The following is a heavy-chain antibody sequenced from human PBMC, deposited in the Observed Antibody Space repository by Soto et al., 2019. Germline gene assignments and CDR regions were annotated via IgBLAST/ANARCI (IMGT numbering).Heavy chain of an antibody. CDR1: GGSISSYY. D-gene: IGHD4-17*01. CDR2: IYYSGST. Sequence: QVQLQESGPGLVKPSETLSLTCTVSGGSISSYYWSWIRQPPGKGLEWIGYIYYSGSTNYNPSLKCRVTISVDPAKHRVSLKLSSVTAADTAVYYCARRYGYYFDYWGQGTLVTLSS. V-gene: IGHV4-59*08. CDR3: ARRYGYYFDY. J-gene: IGHJ4*02.